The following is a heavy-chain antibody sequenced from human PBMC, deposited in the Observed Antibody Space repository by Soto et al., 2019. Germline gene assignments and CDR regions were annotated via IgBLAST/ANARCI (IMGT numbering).Heavy chain of an antibody. CDR2: ITTSGGNT. J-gene: IGHJ6*03. D-gene: IGHD2-8*01. CDR3: AGRYCTNGVCYTNYYYYIDV. V-gene: IGHV3-23*01. Sequence: SGGSLRLSCAASDSPLVVFSNYAMSWVRQAPGKGLEWVSTITTSGGNTYYADSVQGRFTISRDNSKNTLYLQMNSLRAEDTAVYYCAGRYCTNGVCYTNYYYYIDVWGKGTTVTVSS. CDR1: DSPLVVFSNYA.